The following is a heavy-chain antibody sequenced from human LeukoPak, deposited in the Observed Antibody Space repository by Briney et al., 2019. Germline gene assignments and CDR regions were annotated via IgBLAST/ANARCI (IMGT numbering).Heavy chain of an antibody. CDR1: GGSINNYY. V-gene: IGHV4-59*12. CDR3: VTEPGYCTGGRCYGGWFDP. D-gene: IGHD2-15*01. CDR2: IYYSGST. J-gene: IGHJ5*02. Sequence: PSETLSLTCTVSGGSINNYYWSWIRQPPGKGLEWIGYIYYSGSTNYSPSLKSRVTISVDTSKNQFSLKLSSVTAADTAVYYRVTEPGYCTGGRCYGGWFDPWGQGTLVTVSS.